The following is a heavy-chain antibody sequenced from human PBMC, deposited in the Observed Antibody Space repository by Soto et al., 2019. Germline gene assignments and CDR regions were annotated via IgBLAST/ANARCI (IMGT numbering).Heavy chain of an antibody. D-gene: IGHD3-10*01. Sequence: ASVKVSCKVSGYTLTELSMHWVRQAPGKGLEWMGGFGPEDGETIYAQKFQGRVTMTEDTSTDTAYMELSSTRCEDTAVYYCATAHTHGSGSVYYYYYYMDVWGKGTTVTVSS. J-gene: IGHJ6*03. V-gene: IGHV1-24*01. CDR2: FGPEDGET. CDR1: GYTLTELS. CDR3: ATAHTHGSGSVYYYYYYMDV.